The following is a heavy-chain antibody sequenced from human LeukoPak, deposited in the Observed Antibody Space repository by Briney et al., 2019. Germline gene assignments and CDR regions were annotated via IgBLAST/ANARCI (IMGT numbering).Heavy chain of an antibody. J-gene: IGHJ6*03. V-gene: IGHV3-21*04. CDR1: AFTFSSYA. D-gene: IGHD3-3*01. CDR2: TSESNDNI. Sequence: SGGSLRLSCAASAFTFSSYAMHWLRQAPFRGLEWVSSTSESNDNIKYADSVKGRFTISRDNAKTSLYLQMNNLRADDTAVYYCAREPLERVFGVVTHYYMDVWGKGTTVTVSS. CDR3: AREPLERVFGVVTHYYMDV.